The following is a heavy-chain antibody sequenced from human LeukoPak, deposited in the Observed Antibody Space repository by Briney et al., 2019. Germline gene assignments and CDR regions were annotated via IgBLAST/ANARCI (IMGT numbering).Heavy chain of an antibody. CDR1: GFTFSSYS. CDR2: ISSSSSYI. D-gene: IGHD2-21*01. CDR3: ARSRVIGDAFDI. V-gene: IGHV3-21*01. Sequence: PGGSLRLSCAASGFTFSSYSMNWVRQAPGKGLEWVSSISSSSSYIYYADSVKGRFTISRDNAKNSLYLQMNSLRAEDTAVYYCARSRVIGDAFDIWGQGTMVTVSS. J-gene: IGHJ3*02.